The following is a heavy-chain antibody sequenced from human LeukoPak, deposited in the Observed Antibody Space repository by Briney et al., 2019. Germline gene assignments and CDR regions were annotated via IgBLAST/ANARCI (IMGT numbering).Heavy chain of an antibody. CDR2: IYYSGIT. J-gene: IGHJ6*03. CDR3: ARVAHGSGSYYAYYYYYYMDV. Sequence: SETLSLTCTVSGGSISGYYWSWIRQPPGKGPEWIGYIYYSGITNYNPSLKSRVTMSVDTSKNQFSLKLSSVTAADTAVYYCARVAHGSGSYYAYYYYYYMDVWGKGTTVTVSS. CDR1: GGSISGYY. D-gene: IGHD3-10*01. V-gene: IGHV4-59*01.